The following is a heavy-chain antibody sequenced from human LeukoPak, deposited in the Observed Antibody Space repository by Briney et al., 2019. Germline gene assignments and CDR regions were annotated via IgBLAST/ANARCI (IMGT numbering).Heavy chain of an antibody. D-gene: IGHD1-26*01. CDR1: GFSFSSYR. Sequence: GGSLRLSCAASGFSFSSYRMNWVRQAPGKGLEWVSYISSSSTIYYADSVKGRFTISRDNAKNSLYLQMNSLRAEDTAVYYCARDLVGATNYWGQGTLVTVSS. V-gene: IGHV3-48*01. J-gene: IGHJ4*02. CDR2: ISSSSTI. CDR3: ARDLVGATNY.